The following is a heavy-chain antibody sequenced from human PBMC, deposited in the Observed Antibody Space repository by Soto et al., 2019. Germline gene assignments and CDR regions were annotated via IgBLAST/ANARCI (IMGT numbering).Heavy chain of an antibody. CDR1: GGSISSSSYY. Sequence: SETLSLTCTVSGGSISSSSYYWGWIRQPPGKGLEWIGSIYYSGSTYYNPSLKSRVTISVDTSKNQFSLKLRSVTAADTAVYYCARQGSVPNWFDPWGQGTLVTVSS. V-gene: IGHV4-39*01. CDR2: IYYSGST. CDR3: ARQGSVPNWFDP. J-gene: IGHJ5*02.